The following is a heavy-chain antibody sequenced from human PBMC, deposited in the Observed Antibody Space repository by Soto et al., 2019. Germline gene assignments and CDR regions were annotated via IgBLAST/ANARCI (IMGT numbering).Heavy chain of an antibody. CDR2: LHCGGDT. D-gene: IGHD3-10*01. V-gene: IGHV3-53*04. J-gene: IGHJ6*02. CDR1: GIPVSSNY. Sequence: EVQLVESGGGLVQPGGSLRLSCAASGIPVSSNYMTWVRQAPGKGLEWVSVLHCGGDTYYANSVKGRFTISRHDSTNTLFLQMNSLTPEDTAVYYCARDGPYYYASRMDVWGQGTTVTVSS. CDR3: ARDGPYYYASRMDV.